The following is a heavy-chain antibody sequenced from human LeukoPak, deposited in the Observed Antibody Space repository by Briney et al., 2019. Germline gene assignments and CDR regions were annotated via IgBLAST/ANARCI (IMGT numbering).Heavy chain of an antibody. V-gene: IGHV1-18*01. CDR1: GYTFTSYG. J-gene: IGHJ6*02. CDR2: ISAYNGNT. D-gene: IGHD2-2*01. CDR3: ARIPGYCSSTSCEGNTYYYYGMDV. Sequence: ASVKVPCRASGYTFTSYGISWVRQAPGQGLEWMGWISAYNGNTNYAQKLQGRVTMTTDTSTSTAYMELRSLRSDDTAVYYCARIPGYCSSTSCEGNTYYYYGMDVWGQGTTVTVSS.